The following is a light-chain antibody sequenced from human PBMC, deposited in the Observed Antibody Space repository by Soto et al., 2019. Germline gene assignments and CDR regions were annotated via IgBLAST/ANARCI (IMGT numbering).Light chain of an antibody. CDR3: QQYGSSIT. CDR1: QSVPRSY. Sequence: EIVLIQSPGTLSLSPGEGATLSCRASQSVPRSYLAWYQQKPGQAPRLLIYGTSSRATGIPDRFSGSGSGTDFTLTISRLEPEDFAVFYCQQYGSSITFGQGTRLEIK. J-gene: IGKJ5*01. CDR2: GTS. V-gene: IGKV3-20*01.